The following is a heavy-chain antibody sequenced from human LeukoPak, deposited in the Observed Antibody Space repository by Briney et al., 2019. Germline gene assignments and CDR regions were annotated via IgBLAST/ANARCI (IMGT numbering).Heavy chain of an antibody. CDR1: GGSISSGDYY. CDR2: IYYSGST. V-gene: IGHV4-30-4*01. D-gene: IGHD2-15*01. Sequence: PSQTLSLTCTVSGGSISSGDYYWSWIRQPPGKGLEWFGYIYYSGSTYYNPSLKSRVTISVDTSKNQFSLKLSSVTAADTAVYYCARIEVYCSGGSCYTGNWFDPWGQGTLVTVSS. CDR3: ARIEVYCSGGSCYTGNWFDP. J-gene: IGHJ5*02.